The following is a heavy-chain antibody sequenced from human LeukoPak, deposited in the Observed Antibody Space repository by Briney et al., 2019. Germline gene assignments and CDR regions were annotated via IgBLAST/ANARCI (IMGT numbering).Heavy chain of an antibody. J-gene: IGHJ4*02. Sequence: GGSLRLSCAASGFTFSSYTMNWVRQAPGKGLEWVSSITSSSSYIYYADSVMGRFTISRDNANNSLYLQMNSLRAEDTAVYYCARSLGSGSPPRDYWGQGTLVTVSS. CDR3: ARSLGSGSPPRDY. CDR2: ITSSSSYI. D-gene: IGHD1-26*01. CDR1: GFTFSSYT. V-gene: IGHV3-21*01.